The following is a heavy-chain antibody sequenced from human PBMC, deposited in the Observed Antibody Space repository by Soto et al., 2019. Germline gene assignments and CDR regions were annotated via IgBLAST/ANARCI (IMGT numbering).Heavy chain of an antibody. J-gene: IGHJ4*02. D-gene: IGHD6-13*01. CDR1: GFTFGDYA. CDR2: IRSKAYGGTT. V-gene: IGHV3-49*03. Sequence: GGSLRLSCTASGFTFGDYAMSWFRQAPGKGLEWVGFIRSKAYGGTTEYAASVKGRFTISRDDSKSIAYLQMNSLKTEDTAVYYCTRDIIAAAGYFDYWGQGTLVTVSS. CDR3: TRDIIAAAGYFDY.